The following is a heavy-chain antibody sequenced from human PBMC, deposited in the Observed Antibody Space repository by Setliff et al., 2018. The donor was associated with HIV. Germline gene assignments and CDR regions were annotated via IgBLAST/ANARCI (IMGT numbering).Heavy chain of an antibody. J-gene: IGHJ3*01. CDR1: GASIGSGNYY. CDR3: ARDQADVYNYLLSGAFDF. CDR2: IYTSGST. Sequence: TSETLSLTCTVSGASIGSGNYYWSWIRQPAGKGLEWIGRIYTSGSTNYNPSLKSRVTISLDTSKNQFSLKLSSVTAADTAVYYCARDQADVYNYLLSGAFDFWGQGAMVTVSS. D-gene: IGHD3-10*01. V-gene: IGHV4-61*02.